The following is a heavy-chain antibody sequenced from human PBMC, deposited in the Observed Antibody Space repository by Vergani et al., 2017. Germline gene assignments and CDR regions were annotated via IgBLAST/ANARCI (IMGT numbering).Heavy chain of an antibody. Sequence: QVQLQESGPGLVKPSQTLSLTCTVSGGSISSGDYYWSWIRQPPGKGLEWIGYIYYSGSTYYNPSLKSRVTISVDTSKNQLSLKLSSVTAADTAVYYCAREGGYDSSGYYYGGADYWGQGTLVTVSS. CDR1: GGSISSGDYY. J-gene: IGHJ4*02. CDR3: AREGGYDSSGYYYGGADY. D-gene: IGHD3-22*01. V-gene: IGHV4-30-4*01. CDR2: IYYSGST.